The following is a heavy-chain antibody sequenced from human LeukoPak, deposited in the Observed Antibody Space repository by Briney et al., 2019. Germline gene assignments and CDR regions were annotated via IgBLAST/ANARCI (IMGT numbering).Heavy chain of an antibody. V-gene: IGHV3-11*01. CDR1: GFTFSDYY. CDR2: ISSSGTII. J-gene: IGHJ6*03. D-gene: IGHD2-21*01. CDR3: ARDDHFRVAFNMDV. Sequence: KPGGSLRLSCAASGFTFSDYYMNWIRQAPGKGLEWVSYISSSGTIIYYADSVKGRFTLSRDNARNSLYLQMNILRAEDTAVSYCARDDHFRVAFNMDVWGKGTTVTVSS.